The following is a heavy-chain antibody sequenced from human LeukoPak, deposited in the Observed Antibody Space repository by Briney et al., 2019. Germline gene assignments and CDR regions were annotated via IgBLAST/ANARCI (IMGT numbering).Heavy chain of an antibody. V-gene: IGHV3-21*01. Sequence: GGSLRLSCAASGFTFSSYSMNWVRQAPGKGLEWVSSISSSSSYIYYADSVKGRFTISRDNAKNSLYLQMNSLRAEDTVVYYCATQHIVVVPAAIVELDYWGQGTLVTVSS. CDR2: ISSSSSYI. CDR1: GFTFSSYS. J-gene: IGHJ4*02. CDR3: ATQHIVVVPAAIVELDY. D-gene: IGHD2-2*01.